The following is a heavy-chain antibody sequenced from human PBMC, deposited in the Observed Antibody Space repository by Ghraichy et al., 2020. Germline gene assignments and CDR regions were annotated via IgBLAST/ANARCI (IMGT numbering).Heavy chain of an antibody. Sequence: SETLSLTCAVYGGSFSGYYWSWIRQPPGKGLEWIGEINHSGSTNYNPSLKSRLIISVDTSKNQFSLKLSSVTAADTAVYYCARSITIFGPEDYWGQGTLVTVSS. CDR1: GGSFSGYY. V-gene: IGHV4-34*01. CDR3: ARSITIFGPEDY. D-gene: IGHD3-3*01. CDR2: INHSGST. J-gene: IGHJ4*02.